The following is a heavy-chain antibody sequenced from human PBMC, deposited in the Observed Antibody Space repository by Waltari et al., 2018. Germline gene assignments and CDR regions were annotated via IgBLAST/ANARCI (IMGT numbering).Heavy chain of an antibody. D-gene: IGHD6-13*01. CDR1: GYTFTSYY. V-gene: IGHV1-46*01. J-gene: IGHJ5*02. Sequence: QVQLVQSGAEVKKPGASVKVSCKASGYTFTSYYMHWVRQAPGQGLEWMGIINPSGGRTSYAQKCQGRVTMTRDTSTSTVYMELSSLRSEDTAVYYCARAGTIAAAGTNWFDPWGQGTLVTVSS. CDR2: INPSGGRT. CDR3: ARAGTIAAAGTNWFDP.